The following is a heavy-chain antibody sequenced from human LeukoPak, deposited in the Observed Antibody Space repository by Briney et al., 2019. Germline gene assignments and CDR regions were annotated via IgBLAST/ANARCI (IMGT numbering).Heavy chain of an antibody. CDR2: IYTSGST. D-gene: IGHD1-26*01. CDR1: GDSITSSY. Sequence: SETLSLTCTVSGDSITSSYWSWIRQPAGKGLEWIGRIYTSGSTNYNPSLKSRVTISVDTSKNQFSLKLSSVTAADTAVYYCARDTSGSYSSAFGIWGQGTMVTVSS. J-gene: IGHJ3*02. CDR3: ARDTSGSYSSAFGI. V-gene: IGHV4-4*07.